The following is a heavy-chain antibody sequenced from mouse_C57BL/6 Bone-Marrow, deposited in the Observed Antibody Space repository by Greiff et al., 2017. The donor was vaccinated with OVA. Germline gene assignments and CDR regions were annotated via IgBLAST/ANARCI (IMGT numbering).Heavy chain of an antibody. CDR2: IDPEDGDT. Sequence: EVQLQQSGAELVRPGASVKLSCTASGFNIKDYYMHWVKQRPEQGLEWIGRIDPEDGDTEYAPKFHGKATMTADTSSNTAYLQLSSLTSEDTAVYYCTARGYSNYDWYFDVWGTGTTVTVSS. J-gene: IGHJ1*03. CDR3: TARGYSNYDWYFDV. CDR1: GFNIKDYY. D-gene: IGHD2-5*01. V-gene: IGHV14-1*01.